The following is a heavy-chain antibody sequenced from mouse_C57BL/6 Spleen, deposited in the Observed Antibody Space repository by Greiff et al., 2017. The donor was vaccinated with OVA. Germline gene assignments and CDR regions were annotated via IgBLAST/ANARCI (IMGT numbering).Heavy chain of an antibody. CDR3: ARGATVVADYAMDY. J-gene: IGHJ4*01. Sequence: VQLKESGPELVKPGASVKISCKASGHSFTGYYMNWVKQSPEKSLEWIGEINPSTGGTTYNQKFKAKATLTVDKSSSTAYMQLKSLTSEDSAVYYCARGATVVADYAMDYWGQGTSVTVSS. V-gene: IGHV1-42*01. D-gene: IGHD1-1*01. CDR1: GHSFTGYY. CDR2: INPSTGGT.